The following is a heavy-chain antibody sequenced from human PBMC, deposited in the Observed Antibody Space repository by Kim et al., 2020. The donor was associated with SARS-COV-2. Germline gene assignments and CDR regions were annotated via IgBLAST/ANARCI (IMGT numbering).Heavy chain of an antibody. CDR2: ISWDGGST. V-gene: IGHV3-43*01. CDR1: GFTFDDYT. J-gene: IGHJ4*02. CDR3: AKDHTVGATALFDY. D-gene: IGHD1-26*01. Sequence: GGSLRLSCAASGFTFDDYTMHWVRQAPGKGLEWVSLISWDGGSTYYADSVKGRFTISRDNSKNSLYLQMNSLRTEDTALYYCAKDHTVGATALFDYWGQGTLVTVSS.